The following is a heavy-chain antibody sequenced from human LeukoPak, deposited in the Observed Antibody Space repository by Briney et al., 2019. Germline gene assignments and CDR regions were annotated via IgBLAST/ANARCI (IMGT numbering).Heavy chain of an antibody. CDR2: IYYRGST. J-gene: IGHJ6*02. Sequence: SETLSLTCTVSGGTISRYYWSWIRQPPGKGLEWIGYIYYRGSTNYNPSLKSRVTISVDTSKNQFSLKLSSVTAADTAVYYCARDRGYCSSTSCYTSKNYYGMDVWGQGTTVPVSS. CDR1: GGTISRYY. CDR3: ARDRGYCSSTSCYTSKNYYGMDV. V-gene: IGHV4-59*01. D-gene: IGHD2-2*02.